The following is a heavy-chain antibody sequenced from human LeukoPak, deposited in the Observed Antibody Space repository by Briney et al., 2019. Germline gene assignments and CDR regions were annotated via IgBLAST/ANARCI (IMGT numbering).Heavy chain of an antibody. CDR3: SRFVVLAAATGY. D-gene: IGHD2-15*01. J-gene: IGHJ4*02. Sequence: GGSLRLSCAASGFTFSNAWMSWVRQAPGKGLEWVGRIKSKTDGGTTDYAAPVKGRFTISRDDSKNTLYLQMNSLKTEDTAVYYCSRFVVLAAATGYWGQGTLVTVSS. V-gene: IGHV3-15*01. CDR2: IKSKTDGGTT. CDR1: GFTFSNAW.